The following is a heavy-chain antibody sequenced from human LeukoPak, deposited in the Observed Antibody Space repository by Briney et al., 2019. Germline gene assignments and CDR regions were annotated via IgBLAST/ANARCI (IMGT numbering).Heavy chain of an antibody. D-gene: IGHD3-22*01. J-gene: IGHJ4*02. CDR3: ARAQSVSMIVVVPHLDY. CDR2: INPNGGST. V-gene: IGHV1-46*01. CDR1: GYTFTDYY. Sequence: ASVKVSCKASGYTFTDYYMHWVRQAPGQGLEWMAIINPNGGSTTYAQKFQGRVTMTRDTSTSTVYMELSSLRSEDTALYYCARAQSVSMIVVVPHLDYWGQGTLVTVSS.